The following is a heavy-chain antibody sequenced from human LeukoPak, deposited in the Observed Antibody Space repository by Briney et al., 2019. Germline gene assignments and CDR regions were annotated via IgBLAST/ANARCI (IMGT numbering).Heavy chain of an antibody. D-gene: IGHD6-6*01. CDR2: ISHSGST. CDR1: GGSFSGYY. J-gene: IGHJ4*02. V-gene: IGHV4-34*01. CDR3: ATTSRGSSSY. Sequence: PSETLSLTCAVYGGSFSGYYWSWIRQPPGKGLEWIGEISHSGSTNYNPSLKSRVTISVDTSKNQFSLKLSSVTAADTAVYYCATTSRGSSSYWGQGTLVTVSS.